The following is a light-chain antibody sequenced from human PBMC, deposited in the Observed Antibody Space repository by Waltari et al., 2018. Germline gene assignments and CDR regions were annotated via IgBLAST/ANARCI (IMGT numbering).Light chain of an antibody. CDR1: NLGNKY. CDR2: LDS. J-gene: IGLJ2*01. CDR3: QAWDSSTVV. Sequence: SSELTQPPSLSVSPGQTASIPCSGDNLGNKYACWYQQKPGQSPVLVISLDSQRPSGIPERFSGSNSGNTATLTISGTQAMDEADYYCQAWDSSTVVFGGGTKLTVL. V-gene: IGLV3-1*01.